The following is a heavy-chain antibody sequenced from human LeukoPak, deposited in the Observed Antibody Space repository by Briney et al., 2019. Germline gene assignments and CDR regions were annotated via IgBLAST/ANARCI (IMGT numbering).Heavy chain of an antibody. CDR1: GFTFSSYS. V-gene: IGHV3-48*04. D-gene: IGHD3-3*01. CDR3: AKAPGTYYDFWSGYYFDY. J-gene: IGHJ4*02. Sequence: PGGSLRLSCAASGFTFSSYSMNWVRQAPGKGLEWVSYISSSSSTIYYADSVKGRFTISRDNAKNSLYLQMNSLRAEDTAVYYCAKAPGTYYDFWSGYYFDYWGQGTLVTVSS. CDR2: ISSSSSTI.